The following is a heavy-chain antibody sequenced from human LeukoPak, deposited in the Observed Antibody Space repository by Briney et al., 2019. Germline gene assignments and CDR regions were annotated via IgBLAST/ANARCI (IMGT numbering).Heavy chain of an antibody. Sequence: ASVKVSCKASGYTSTGYYMHWVRQAPGRGLEWMGWINPNSGGTNYAQKFQGRVTMTRDTSISTAYMELSRLRSDDTAVYYCARGLVVVPAAAGDYWGQGTLVTVSS. D-gene: IGHD2-2*01. J-gene: IGHJ4*02. V-gene: IGHV1-2*02. CDR2: INPNSGGT. CDR3: ARGLVVVPAAAGDY. CDR1: GYTSTGYY.